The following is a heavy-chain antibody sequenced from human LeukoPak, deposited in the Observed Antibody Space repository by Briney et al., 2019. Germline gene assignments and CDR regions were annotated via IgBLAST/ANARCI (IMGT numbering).Heavy chain of an antibody. D-gene: IGHD2-21*02. V-gene: IGHV3-9*01. Sequence: GRSLRLSCAASGFTFDDYAMHWVRQAPGKGLEWVSGISWNSGSIGYADSVKGRFTISRDNAKNSLYLQMNSLRAEDTAVYYCAKGETYIVVTSTSDSWGQGTLVTVSS. CDR1: GFTFDDYA. J-gene: IGHJ4*02. CDR3: AKGETYIVVTSTSDS. CDR2: ISWNSGSI.